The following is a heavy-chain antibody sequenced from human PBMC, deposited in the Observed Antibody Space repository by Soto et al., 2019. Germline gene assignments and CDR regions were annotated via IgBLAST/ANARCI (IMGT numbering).Heavy chain of an antibody. V-gene: IGHV4-59*01. CDR1: GGSISSYY. D-gene: IGHD2-2*02. J-gene: IGHJ6*02. CDR2: IYYSGST. CDR3: ARAGYCSSTSCYTRVVQDYYGMDV. Sequence: KASETLSLTCTVSGGSISSYYWSWIRQPPGKGLEWIGYIYYSGSTNYNPSLKSRVTISVDTSKNQFSLKLSSGTAADTAVYYCARAGYCSSTSCYTRVVQDYYGMDVWGQGTTVTVSS.